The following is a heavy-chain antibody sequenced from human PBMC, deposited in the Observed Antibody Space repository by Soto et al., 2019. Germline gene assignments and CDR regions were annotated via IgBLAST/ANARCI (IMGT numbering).Heavy chain of an antibody. CDR3: TSDTFGLRDS. J-gene: IGHJ4*02. D-gene: IGHD3-3*01. CDR1: EFYFNFYW. V-gene: IGHV3-74*01. Sequence: EVKLVQSGGGLVQPGGSLRLSCAASEFYFNFYWMHWVRQTPGKGLVWVSRINPVGTITNYADSVEGRFIISIDNAATTLYLQMNSLSSEDTAISYCTSDTFGLRDSWGQGTLVTVSS. CDR2: INPVGTIT.